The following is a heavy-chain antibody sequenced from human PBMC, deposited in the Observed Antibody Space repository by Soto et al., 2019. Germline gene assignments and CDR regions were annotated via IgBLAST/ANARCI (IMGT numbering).Heavy chain of an antibody. CDR2: ISSSSSTI. Sequence: QVQLVESGGGLVKPGGSLRLSCAASRFTFSDYYMTWIRQAPGKGLEWVSYISSSSSTIYYADTVKGRFTISRDNAKNSLYLQMNRRRDEDTSVYYFAGGRVMQKAIDYGGQGTLVTVSS. V-gene: IGHV3-11*01. J-gene: IGHJ4*02. CDR3: AGGRVMQKAIDY. CDR1: RFTFSDYY. D-gene: IGHD3-16*01.